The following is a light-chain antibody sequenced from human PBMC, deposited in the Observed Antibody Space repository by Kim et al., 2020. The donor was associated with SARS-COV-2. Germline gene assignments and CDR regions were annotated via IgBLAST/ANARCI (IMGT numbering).Light chain of an antibody. CDR2: ADN. V-gene: IGLV1-44*01. CDR3: AAWDDSLGGHWV. J-gene: IGLJ3*02. Sequence: QGVTSACSGSRSNIGINNVDWYQQFPGTAPKLLIFADNQRPAGVPDRFSGSKSGTSASLAISGLQSEDAADYYCAAWDDSLGGHWVFGGGTQLTVL. CDR1: RSNIGINN.